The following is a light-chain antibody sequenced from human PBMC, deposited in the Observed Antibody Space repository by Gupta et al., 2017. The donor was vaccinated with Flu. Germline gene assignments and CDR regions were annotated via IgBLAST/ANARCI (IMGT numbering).Light chain of an antibody. V-gene: IGKV1-39*01. CDR1: QSVTIS. Sequence: DIQMTQSPSSLSASVGDRVTITCRASQSVTISLSWYQQRPGKALQLLNYNTSTLQDGVPSRFTASGSGTYCTLISDSLKPEDSATYYWLQTHKIPLAFGGGTRVDI. J-gene: IGKJ4*01. CDR2: NTS. CDR3: LQTHKIPLA.